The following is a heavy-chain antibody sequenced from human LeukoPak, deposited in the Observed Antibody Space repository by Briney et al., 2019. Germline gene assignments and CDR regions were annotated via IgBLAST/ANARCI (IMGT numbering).Heavy chain of an antibody. J-gene: IGHJ4*02. V-gene: IGHV4-59*01. CDR3: ARSAYDFWSGYYPTAFNYFDY. CDR2: IYYSGST. D-gene: IGHD3-3*01. Sequence: PSETLSLTCTVSGGSISSYHWSWIRQPPGKGLGWIGYIYYSGSTNYNPSLKSRVTISVDTSKNQFSLKLSSVTAADTAVYYCARSAYDFWSGYYPTAFNYFDYWGQGTLVTVSS. CDR1: GGSISSYH.